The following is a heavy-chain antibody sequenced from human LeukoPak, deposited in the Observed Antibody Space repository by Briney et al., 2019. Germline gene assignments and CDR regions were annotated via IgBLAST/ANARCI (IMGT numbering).Heavy chain of an antibody. D-gene: IGHD3-22*01. CDR3: AASSGYYYTAFRY. Sequence: PGGSLRLSCAASGFTFSSYAMHWVRQAPGKGLEYVSAISSNGGSTYYANSVKGRFTISRDNSKNTLYLQMNSLRAEDTAVYYCAASSGYYYTAFRYWGQGTLVTVSS. CDR2: ISSNGGST. V-gene: IGHV3-64*01. J-gene: IGHJ4*02. CDR1: GFTFSSYA.